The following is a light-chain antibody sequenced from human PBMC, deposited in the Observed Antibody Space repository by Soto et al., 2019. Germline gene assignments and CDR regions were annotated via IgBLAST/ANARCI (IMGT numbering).Light chain of an antibody. J-gene: IGKJ1*01. CDR1: QSVGES. V-gene: IGKV3-20*01. CDR3: QQFGGSPRT. Sequence: EIVLTQSPGTLSLSPGERATLSCRASQSVGESLVWYQQKPGQAPRLLIYRVFNRATGIPDRFSGSGSGTDFTLTISRLEHEDFAVYCQQFGGSPRTFGRGTKVERK. CDR2: RVF.